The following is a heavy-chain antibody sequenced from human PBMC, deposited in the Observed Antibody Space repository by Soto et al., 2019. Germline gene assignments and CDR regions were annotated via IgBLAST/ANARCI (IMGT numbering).Heavy chain of an antibody. CDR2: IYYSGST. D-gene: IGHD3-22*01. J-gene: IGHJ3*02. CDR3: ARSYFDYYDSSGPMAFDI. CDR1: GGSISSGGYY. V-gene: IGHV4-31*03. Sequence: PSETLSLTCTVSGGSISSGGYYWSWIRQHPGKGLEWIGYIYYSGSTYYNPSLKSRVTISVDTSKNQFSLKLSSVTAADTAVCYCARSYFDYYDSSGPMAFDIWGQGTMVTVSS.